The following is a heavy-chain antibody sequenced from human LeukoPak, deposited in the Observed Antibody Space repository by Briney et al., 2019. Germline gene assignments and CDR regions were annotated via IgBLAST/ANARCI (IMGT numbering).Heavy chain of an antibody. CDR2: ISSSSSYI. Sequence: PGGSLRLSCAASGFTFSSYSMNWVRQAPGKGLEWVSSISSSSSYIYYADSVKGRFTISRDNAKNSLYLQMNSLRAEDTAVYYCARDLYYDSSGYGAFDIWGQGTMVTISS. CDR3: ARDLYYDSSGYGAFDI. V-gene: IGHV3-21*01. J-gene: IGHJ3*02. CDR1: GFTFSSYS. D-gene: IGHD3-22*01.